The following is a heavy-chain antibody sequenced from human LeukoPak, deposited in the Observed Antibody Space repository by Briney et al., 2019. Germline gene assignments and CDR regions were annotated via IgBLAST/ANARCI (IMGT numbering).Heavy chain of an antibody. CDR2: TYYSGST. V-gene: IGHV4-31*03. CDR1: GGSISSGGYY. Sequence: PSETLSLTCTVSGGSISSGGYYWSWIRQHPGKGLEWIGYTYYSGSTYYNPSLKSRVTISVDTSKNQFSLKLSSVTAADTAVYYCARGDFHYFDYWGQGTLVTVSS. CDR3: ARGDFHYFDY. D-gene: IGHD2/OR15-2a*01. J-gene: IGHJ4*02.